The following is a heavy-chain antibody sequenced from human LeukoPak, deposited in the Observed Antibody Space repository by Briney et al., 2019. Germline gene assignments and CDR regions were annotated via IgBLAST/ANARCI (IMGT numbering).Heavy chain of an antibody. Sequence: GGSLRLSCAASGFTFSSYGMHWVRQAPGKGLEWVAFIRYDGSNKYYADSVKGRFTISRDNSKNTLYLQMNSLRAEDTAVYYCAKIAGNITMVRGVIIETPYYYYYMDVWGKGTTVTVSS. D-gene: IGHD3-10*01. V-gene: IGHV3-30*02. CDR2: IRYDGSNK. CDR1: GFTFSSYG. CDR3: AKIAGNITMVRGVIIETPYYYYYMDV. J-gene: IGHJ6*03.